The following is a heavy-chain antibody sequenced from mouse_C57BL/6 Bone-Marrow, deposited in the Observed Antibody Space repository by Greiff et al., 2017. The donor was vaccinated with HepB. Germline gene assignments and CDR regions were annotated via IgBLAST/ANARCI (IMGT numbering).Heavy chain of an antibody. Sequence: EVQVVESGGGLVKPGGSLNLSCAASGFTFSSYAMSWVRQTPEKRLEWVATISDGGSYTYYPDNVKGRFTISRDNAKNNLYLQVSHLKSEDTAVDYCARDDSEDYYAMDYWGQGTSVTVSS. V-gene: IGHV5-4*01. J-gene: IGHJ4*01. CDR3: ARDDSEDYYAMDY. CDR1: GFTFSSYA. D-gene: IGHD2-13*01. CDR2: ISDGGSYT.